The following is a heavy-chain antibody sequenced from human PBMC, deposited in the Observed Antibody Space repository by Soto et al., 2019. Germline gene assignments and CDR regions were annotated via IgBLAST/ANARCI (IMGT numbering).Heavy chain of an antibody. J-gene: IGHJ4*02. D-gene: IGHD3-3*01. Sequence: PGGSLRLSCAASGFTFSSYSMNWVRQAPGKGLEWVSYISSSSSTIYYADSVKGRFTISRDNAKNSLYLQMNSLRAEDTAVYYCARGLPNDFWSGYYAYLDYWGQGTLVTVS. CDR3: ARGLPNDFWSGYYAYLDY. CDR1: GFTFSSYS. V-gene: IGHV3-48*01. CDR2: ISSSSSTI.